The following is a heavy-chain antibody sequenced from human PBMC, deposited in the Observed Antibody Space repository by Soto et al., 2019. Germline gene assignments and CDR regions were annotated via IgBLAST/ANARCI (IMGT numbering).Heavy chain of an antibody. CDR3: ARDRGSGNGYFQD. J-gene: IGHJ1*01. D-gene: IGHD1-26*01. CDR2: IWYDGSKK. V-gene: IGHV3-33*01. CDR1: GFTFNSYG. Sequence: QVQLVESGGGVVQPGRSLRLSCAASGFTFNSYGMHWVRQAPGKGLEWVVVIWYDGSKKYYADSVKGRFTISRDNSKNTLYLQMNSLRVEDTAAYFCARDRGSGNGYFQDWGQGTLVTVSS.